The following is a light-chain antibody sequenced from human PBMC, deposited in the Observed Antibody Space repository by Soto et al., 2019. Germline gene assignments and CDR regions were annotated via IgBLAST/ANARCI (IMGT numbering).Light chain of an antibody. Sequence: EIVLTQSPGTLSLSPGERATLSCRASQSVRSSYVAWYQQKPGQAPGLLMYGASTRASGIPDRFSGSGSGTDFTLTINRLEPEEFAVYYCQQYARSPWTFGQGTKVEIK. CDR1: QSVRSSY. J-gene: IGKJ1*01. CDR3: QQYARSPWT. V-gene: IGKV3-20*01. CDR2: GAS.